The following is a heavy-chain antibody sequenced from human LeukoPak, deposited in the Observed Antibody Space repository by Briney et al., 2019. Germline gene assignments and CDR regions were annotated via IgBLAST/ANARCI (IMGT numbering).Heavy chain of an antibody. J-gene: IGHJ4*02. CDR1: GYTLTELS. CDR2: FDPEDGET. D-gene: IGHD2-15*01. V-gene: IGHV1-24*01. CDR3: ATGPPRYCSGGSCAFDY. Sequence: ASVKVSCKVSGYTLTELSMHWVRQAPGKGLEWMGGFDPEDGETIYAQKFQGRVTMTEDTSTDTAYMELSSLRSEDTAVYYCATGPPRYCSGGSCAFDYWGRGTLVTVSS.